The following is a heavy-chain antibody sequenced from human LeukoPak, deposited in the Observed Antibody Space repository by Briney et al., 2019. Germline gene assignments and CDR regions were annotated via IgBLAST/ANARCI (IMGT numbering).Heavy chain of an antibody. J-gene: IGHJ4*02. D-gene: IGHD3-22*01. V-gene: IGHV3-7*01. CDR1: GFTFNSFW. Sequence: GGPLRLSCTASGFTFNSFWMAWVRQAPGKGLVGVGNLKQGGSIQYYGDSVKGRFTIARDNAKNSLYLQMNNLRAEDTALYDCATSYGSSGCDWGQGTLVTVSS. CDR3: ATSYGSSGCD. CDR2: LKQGGSIQ.